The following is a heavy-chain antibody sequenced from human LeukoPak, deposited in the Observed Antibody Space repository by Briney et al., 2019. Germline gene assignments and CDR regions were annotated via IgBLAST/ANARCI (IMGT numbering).Heavy chain of an antibody. V-gene: IGHV4-39*01. D-gene: IGHD2-2*01. CDR3: ARQSQGYCSSTNCHSWFDP. CDR2: IFYSGST. CDR1: GGSISSSSYY. Sequence: SETLSLTCTVSGGSISSSSYYWGWIRQPTGKGLEWIGNIFYSGSTYYNPSLKSRATISLDTSKNQFSLKLSSVTAADTAVYYCARQSQGYCSSTNCHSWFDPWGQGTLVSVSS. J-gene: IGHJ5*02.